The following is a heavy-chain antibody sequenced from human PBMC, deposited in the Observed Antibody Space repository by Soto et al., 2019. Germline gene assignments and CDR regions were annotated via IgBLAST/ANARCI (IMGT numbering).Heavy chain of an antibody. CDR2: ISYSGTT. J-gene: IGHJ4*02. CDR3: ATMGTPVTGLYYFDY. CDR1: GGSISSGNYY. D-gene: IGHD4-17*01. V-gene: IGHV4-30-4*01. Sequence: QVQLQESGPGLVKPSQTLSLTCTVSGGSISSGNYYWSWIRQPPGKGLEWIGFISYSGTTHYSAYIRSRVSISVDTSKNQFSLDLSSVTAADTAVYYCATMGTPVTGLYYFDYWGQGTLVTVSS.